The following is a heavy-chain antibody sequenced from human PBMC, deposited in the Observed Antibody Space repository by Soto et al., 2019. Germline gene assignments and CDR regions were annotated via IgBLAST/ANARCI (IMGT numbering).Heavy chain of an antibody. J-gene: IGHJ3*02. CDR3: ARERPHRPLVPASDAFDI. D-gene: IGHD6-6*01. CDR2: IIPIFGTA. V-gene: IGHV1-69*13. Sequence: SVKVSCKASGGTFSSYAISWVRQAPGQGLEWMGGIIPIFGTANYAQKFQGRVTITADESTSTAYMELSSLRSEDTAVYYCARERPHRPLVPASDAFDIWGQGTMVTVSS. CDR1: GGTFSSYA.